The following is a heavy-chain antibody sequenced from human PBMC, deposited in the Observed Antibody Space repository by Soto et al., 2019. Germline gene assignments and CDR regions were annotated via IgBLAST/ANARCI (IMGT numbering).Heavy chain of an antibody. CDR3: AGSIVGATNFDY. V-gene: IGHV4-59*01. CDR2: IYYSGST. D-gene: IGHD1-26*01. Sequence: SEPLSLTNTVSDGTSSNFYWSWIRQPPGKGLEWIGYIYYSGSTNYNPSLKSRVTISVDTSKNQFSLKLSSVTAADTAVYYCAGSIVGATNFDYWGQGTLVTVSS. J-gene: IGHJ4*02. CDR1: DGTSSNFY.